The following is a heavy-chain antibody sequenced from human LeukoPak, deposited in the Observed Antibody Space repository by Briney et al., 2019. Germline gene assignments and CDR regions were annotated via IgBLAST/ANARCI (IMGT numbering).Heavy chain of an antibody. V-gene: IGHV3-48*01. J-gene: IGHJ4*02. CDR2: ISSSSDSI. CDR3: ARESLIRGVISGD. CDR1: GFTFSTYG. D-gene: IGHD3-10*01. Sequence: PGGSLRLSCAASGFTFSTYGMNWVRQAPGKGLEWVSYISSSSDSIYYADSVKGRVTISRDNAKQSLYLQMNSLRAEDTAVYYCARESLIRGVISGDWGQGTLVTVSS.